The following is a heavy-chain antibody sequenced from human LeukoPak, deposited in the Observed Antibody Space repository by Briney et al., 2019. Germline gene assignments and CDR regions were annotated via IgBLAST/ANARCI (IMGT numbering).Heavy chain of an antibody. Sequence: SETLSLTCTVSGGSISSYYWSWIRQPPGKGLEWIGYIYYSGSTNYNPSLKSRVTISVDTSKNQFSLKLSSVTAADTAVYYCARPSYYYDSSGYIIDYWGQGTLVTVSS. CDR1: GGSISSYY. CDR2: IYYSGST. V-gene: IGHV4-59*01. J-gene: IGHJ4*02. D-gene: IGHD3-22*01. CDR3: ARPSYYYDSSGYIIDY.